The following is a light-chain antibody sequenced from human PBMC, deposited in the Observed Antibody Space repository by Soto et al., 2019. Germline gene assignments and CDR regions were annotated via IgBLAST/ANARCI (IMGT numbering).Light chain of an antibody. CDR1: QSIRSHY. J-gene: IGKJ1*01. CDR2: GAH. V-gene: IGKV3-20*01. CDR3: QQYGSSVT. Sequence: EIVLTQSPGTLSLSPGERATLSCRASQSIRSHYLAWYQQKPGQAPRLLISGAHHGAPGIPDRFSGSESGTDFTLRISRLEPEDFAVYYCQQYGSSVTFGQGTKVEI.